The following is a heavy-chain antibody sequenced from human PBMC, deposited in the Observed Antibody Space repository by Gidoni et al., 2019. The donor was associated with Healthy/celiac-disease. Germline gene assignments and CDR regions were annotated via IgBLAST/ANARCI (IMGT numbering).Heavy chain of an antibody. CDR1: GGSISSYY. CDR3: ARDSPDFWSGVDAFDI. J-gene: IGHJ3*02. D-gene: IGHD3-3*01. V-gene: IGHV4-4*07. CDR2: IYTSGST. Sequence: QVQLQESGPGLVKPSETLSLTCTVSGGSISSYYWSWIRQPAGKGLEWIGRIYTSGSTNYNPSLKSRVTMSVDMSKNQFSLKLSSVTAADTAVYYCARDSPDFWSGVDAFDIWGQGTMVTVSS.